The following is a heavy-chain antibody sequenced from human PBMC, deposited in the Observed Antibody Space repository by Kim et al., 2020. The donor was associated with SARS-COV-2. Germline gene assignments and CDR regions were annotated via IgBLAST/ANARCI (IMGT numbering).Heavy chain of an antibody. CDR3: ARYCSGGSCYSDDFYYYYYGMDV. Sequence: SVKVSCKASGGTFSSYAISWVRQAPGQGLEWMGGIIPIFGTANYAQKFQGRVTITADESTSTAYMELSSLRSEDTAVYYCARYCSGGSCYSDDFYYYYYGMDVWGQGTTVTVSS. J-gene: IGHJ6*02. CDR1: GGTFSSYA. V-gene: IGHV1-69*13. D-gene: IGHD2-15*01. CDR2: IIPIFGTA.